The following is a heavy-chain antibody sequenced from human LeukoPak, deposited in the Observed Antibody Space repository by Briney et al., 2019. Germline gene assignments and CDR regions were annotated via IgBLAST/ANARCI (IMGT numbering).Heavy chain of an antibody. V-gene: IGHV3-21*04. CDR3: AKDPLLLWFGELHY. J-gene: IGHJ4*02. Sequence: GGSLRLSCAASGFTFSSYSMNWVRQAPGRGLEWVSSISSSSSYIYYADSVKGRFTISRDNAKNSLYLQMNSPRAEDTAVYYCAKDPLLLWFGELHYWGQGTLVTVSS. CDR2: ISSSSSYI. CDR1: GFTFSSYS. D-gene: IGHD3-10*01.